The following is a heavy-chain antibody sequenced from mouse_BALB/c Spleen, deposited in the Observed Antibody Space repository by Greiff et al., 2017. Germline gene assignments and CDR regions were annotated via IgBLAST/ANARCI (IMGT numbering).Heavy chain of an antibody. J-gene: IGHJ3*01. CDR3: ARDYYRYDWFAY. Sequence: EVHLVESGGGLVQPGGSLKLSCAASGFTFSSYTMSWVRQTPEKRLEWVAYISNGGGSTYYPDTVKGRFTISRDNAKNTLYLQMSSLKSEDTAMYYCARDYYRYDWFAYWGQGTLVTVSA. CDR1: GFTFSSYT. CDR2: ISNGGGST. D-gene: IGHD2-14*01. V-gene: IGHV5-12-2*01.